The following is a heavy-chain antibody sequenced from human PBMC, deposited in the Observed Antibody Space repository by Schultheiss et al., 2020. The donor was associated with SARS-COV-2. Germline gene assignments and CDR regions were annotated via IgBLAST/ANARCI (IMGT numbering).Heavy chain of an antibody. Sequence: SETLSLTCAVYGGSFSGYYWSWIRQPPGKGLEWIGEINHSGSTNYNPSLKSRVTISVDTSKNQFSLKLSSVTAADTAVYYCARHYPPYSSSWLDYWGQGTLVTVSS. CDR3: ARHYPPYSSSWLDY. D-gene: IGHD6-13*01. CDR2: INHSGST. V-gene: IGHV4-34*01. J-gene: IGHJ4*02. CDR1: GGSFSGYY.